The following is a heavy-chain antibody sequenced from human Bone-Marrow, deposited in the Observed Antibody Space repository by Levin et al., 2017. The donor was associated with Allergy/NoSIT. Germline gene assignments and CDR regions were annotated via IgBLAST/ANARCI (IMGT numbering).Heavy chain of an antibody. Sequence: GGSLRLSCAASGFTFSSYGMHWVRQAPGKGLEWVAVISYDGSNKYYADSVKGRFTISRDNSKNTLYLQMNSLRAEDTAVYYCAKDPAYYDSSVYYDIAFDIWGQGTMVTVSS. D-gene: IGHD3-22*01. CDR1: GFTFSSYG. CDR2: ISYDGSNK. V-gene: IGHV3-30*18. CDR3: AKDPAYYDSSVYYDIAFDI. J-gene: IGHJ3*02.